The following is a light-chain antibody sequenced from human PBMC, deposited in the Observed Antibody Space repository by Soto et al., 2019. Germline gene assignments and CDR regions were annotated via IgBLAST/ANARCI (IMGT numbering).Light chain of an antibody. V-gene: IGKV1-12*01. CDR2: AAS. CDR1: QGISSW. J-gene: IGKJ4*01. CDR3: LQTNTFPRT. Sequence: DIQMTQSPSSVSASVGDRVTITCRASQGISSWLDWYQQKPGRAPKLLIYAASTLQSGVPSRFSGSGSGTEFTLTTTSLQPEDFATYYCLQTNTFPRTFGGGTKVEIK.